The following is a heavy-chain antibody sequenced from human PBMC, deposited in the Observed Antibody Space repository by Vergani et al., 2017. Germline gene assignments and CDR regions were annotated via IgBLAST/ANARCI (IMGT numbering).Heavy chain of an antibody. V-gene: IGHV1-8*01. Sequence: QVQLVQSGAEVKKPGASVKVSCKASGYTFTSYDINWVRQATGQGLEWMGWMNPNSGNTGYAQKFQGRVTMTRNTSISTAYMELSSLRSEDTAVYYCAGARAGDFWSGDEVGYGMDVWGQGTTVTVSS. J-gene: IGHJ6*02. CDR2: MNPNSGNT. CDR1: GYTFTSYD. CDR3: AGARAGDFWSGDEVGYGMDV. D-gene: IGHD3-3*01.